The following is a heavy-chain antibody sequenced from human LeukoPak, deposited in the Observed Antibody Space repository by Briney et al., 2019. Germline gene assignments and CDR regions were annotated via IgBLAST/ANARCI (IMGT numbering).Heavy chain of an antibody. CDR3: ARQTPGCNSGCLDL. CDR2: VNWNGDNT. D-gene: IGHD6-19*01. Sequence: PGGSLRLSCTASGFTFGDYAMSWVRQVPGQGLEWGSGVNWNGDNTGYVDSVKGRFTISRDNAKNSLYLQMNSLRPADTAFYYCARQTPGCNSGCLDLWGQGTLVTVSS. J-gene: IGHJ4*02. CDR1: GFTFGDYA. V-gene: IGHV3-20*04.